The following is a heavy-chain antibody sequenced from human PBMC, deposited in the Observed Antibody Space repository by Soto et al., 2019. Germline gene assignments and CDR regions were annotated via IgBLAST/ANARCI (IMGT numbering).Heavy chain of an antibody. D-gene: IGHD5-12*01. CDR3: ARGLSGYYGFDY. CDR1: GVTFSSYW. Sequence: GGSLRLSCAAAGVTFSSYWMHWVRQVPGKGLVWVSRIKGDGTNTGYADSVKGRFTISRDNVKNTLYLQMNSLRAEDTAVYYCARGLSGYYGFDYWGQGTLVTVS. J-gene: IGHJ4*02. CDR2: IKGDGTNT. V-gene: IGHV3-74*01.